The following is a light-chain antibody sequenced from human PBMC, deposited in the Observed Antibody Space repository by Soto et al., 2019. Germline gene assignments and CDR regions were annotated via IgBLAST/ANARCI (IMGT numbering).Light chain of an antibody. CDR2: GNS. J-gene: IGLJ1*01. CDR1: SSNIGAGYD. CDR3: QSYDSSLGYV. Sequence: QSVLTQPPSVSGAPGQRVTISCTGSSSNIGAGYDVHWYQQLPGTAPKLLIYGNSNRPSGVPDRFSGSKSGTSASLAITGLQAEDEADCYCQSYDSSLGYVFGTGTKLTVL. V-gene: IGLV1-40*01.